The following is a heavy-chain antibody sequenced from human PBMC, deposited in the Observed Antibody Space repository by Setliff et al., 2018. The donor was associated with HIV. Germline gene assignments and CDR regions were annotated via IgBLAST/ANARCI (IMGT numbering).Heavy chain of an antibody. Sequence: SETLSLTCTVSGDSINSGNYYWSWIRQHPGKGLEWIGYIYYSGSTYYSPSLKSRVTISEDTSKNQFSLKMRSVTAADTAVYYCARDAGPHYGSGPPLEYWGQGIQVTVSS. V-gene: IGHV4-31*03. CDR1: GDSINSGNYY. CDR2: IYYSGST. CDR3: ARDAGPHYGSGPPLEY. D-gene: IGHD3-10*01. J-gene: IGHJ4*02.